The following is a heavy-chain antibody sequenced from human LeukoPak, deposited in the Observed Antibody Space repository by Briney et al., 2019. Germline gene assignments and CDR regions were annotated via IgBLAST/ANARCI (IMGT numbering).Heavy chain of an antibody. CDR3: TSPPNGYYYDSSGYRDY. CDR2: IRSKANSYAT. V-gene: IGHV3-73*01. J-gene: IGHJ4*02. D-gene: IGHD3-22*01. CDR1: GFTFSGSA. Sequence: PGGSLRLSCAASGFTFSGSAMHWVRQASGKGLEWVGRIRSKANSYATAYAASVKGRFTISRDDSKNTAYLQMNSLKTEDTAVYYCTSPPNGYYYDSSGYRDYWGQGTLVTVSS.